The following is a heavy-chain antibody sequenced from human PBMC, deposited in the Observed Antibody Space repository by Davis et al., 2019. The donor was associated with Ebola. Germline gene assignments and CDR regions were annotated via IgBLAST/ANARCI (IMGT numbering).Heavy chain of an antibody. J-gene: IGHJ4*02. CDR2: ITKGSDAI. Sequence: GESLKISCAASRFVFSDFSMNWVRQAPGKGLEWITYITKGSDAIHYADSVKGRFTVSRDNAKNSVFLQMSSLRDEDSAVYYCARDRFFAFDFWSQGVHVSVSS. V-gene: IGHV3-48*02. CDR1: RFVFSDFS. D-gene: IGHD3/OR15-3a*01. CDR3: ARDRFFAFDF.